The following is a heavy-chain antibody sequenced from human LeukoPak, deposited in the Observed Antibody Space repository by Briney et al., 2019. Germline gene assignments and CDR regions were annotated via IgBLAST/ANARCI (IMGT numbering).Heavy chain of an antibody. CDR1: GFNFSNYA. CDR2: ISSNGGST. D-gene: IGHD2-21*02. V-gene: IGHV3-64*01. Sequence: GGSLRLSCAASGFNFSNYAMHWVRQAPGKGLEYVSAISSNGGSTYYAHSVKGRFTISRDNSKNTLYLQMGSLRPEDMAVYYCARDGGDIVVVTASYYYMDVWGKGTTVTVSS. J-gene: IGHJ6*03. CDR3: ARDGGDIVVVTASYYYMDV.